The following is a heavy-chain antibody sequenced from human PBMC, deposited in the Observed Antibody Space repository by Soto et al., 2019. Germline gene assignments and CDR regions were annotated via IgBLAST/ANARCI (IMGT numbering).Heavy chain of an antibody. CDR1: GYTISNSG. J-gene: IGHJ5*02. D-gene: IGHD4-17*01. CDR3: ARDLNGAYGDFP. CDR2: ISPYNGDT. V-gene: IGHV1-18*01. Sequence: QVQLVQSGAEMKKPGASVKVSCKASGYTISNSGIFWVRQAPGQGLEWMGWISPYNGDTNFAQKIQGRVTMTTDTSTNTAYMELRSLTSDDTAVYYCARDLNGAYGDFPWGQGTLVNVAS.